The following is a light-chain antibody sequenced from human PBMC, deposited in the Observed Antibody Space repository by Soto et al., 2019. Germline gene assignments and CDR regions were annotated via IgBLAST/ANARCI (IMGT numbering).Light chain of an antibody. J-gene: IGLJ1*01. CDR2: EVN. V-gene: IGLV2-23*02. Sequence: QSVLTQPASMSGSPGQSITISCTGTSSDVGSYYPVSWFQQHPGKAPKLIIYEVNKRPSGDSDRFSGSKSGNTASLTISGLQAADEAEYYCCSYAGDTTFFVFGTGTKVTVL. CDR3: CSYAGDTTFFV. CDR1: SSDVGSYYP.